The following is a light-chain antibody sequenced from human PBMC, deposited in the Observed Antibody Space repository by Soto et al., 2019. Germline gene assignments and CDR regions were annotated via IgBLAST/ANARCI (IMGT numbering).Light chain of an antibody. CDR3: QQSFTTPRT. CDR1: QTITTS. CDR2: GAS. V-gene: IGKV1-39*01. J-gene: IGKJ1*01. Sequence: DIQLTQSPSSLSASVGDRLTITCRASQTITTSLNWYQQTPGKAPKVLIFGASNLQSGVPSRFIGSGSGTDFTLTITRLQPEDSATYYCQQSFTTPRTFGQGTRVEIK.